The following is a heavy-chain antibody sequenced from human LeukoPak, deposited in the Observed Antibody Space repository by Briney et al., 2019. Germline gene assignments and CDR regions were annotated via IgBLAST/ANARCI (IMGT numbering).Heavy chain of an antibody. CDR2: IYDSGST. V-gene: IGHV4-59*08. Sequence: PSETLSLTCTVSGGSISSYYWSWIRQPPGKGLEWIGYIYDSGSTNYNPSLNSRVTISVDTSKNQFSLRLSSVTAADTAIYYCARAVSGRFDYWGQGTPVTVSS. J-gene: IGHJ4*02. CDR3: ARAVSGRFDY. CDR1: GGSISSYY. D-gene: IGHD6-19*01.